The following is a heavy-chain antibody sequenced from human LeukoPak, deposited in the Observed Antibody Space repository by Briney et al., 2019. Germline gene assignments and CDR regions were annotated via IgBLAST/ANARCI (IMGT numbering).Heavy chain of an antibody. D-gene: IGHD1-1*01. CDR3: AKDLSPGTYDY. Sequence: GGSLRLSCVASGFTFTGHSMHWVRQAPGKGLEWVAVVSYDEKTIFYADSLKGRFTVSRDNSKNTLYLQMNSLRAEDTAVYYCAKDLSPGTYDYWGQGTLVTVSS. CDR1: GFTFTGHS. CDR2: VSYDEKTI. V-gene: IGHV3-30*04. J-gene: IGHJ4*02.